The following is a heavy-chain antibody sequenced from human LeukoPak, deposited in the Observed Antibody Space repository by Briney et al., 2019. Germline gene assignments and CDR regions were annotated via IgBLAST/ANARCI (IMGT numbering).Heavy chain of an antibody. D-gene: IGHD6-13*01. J-gene: IGHJ6*03. CDR1: GYSFTSYW. CDR2: IYPGDSDT. Sequence: GESLKISCKGSGYSFTSYWIGWVRQMPGKGLEWMGIIYPGDSDTRYSPSFQGQVTISADKSISTTYLQWSSLKASDTAMYYCARSWGAGTGYYYYYMDVWGKGTTVTVSS. V-gene: IGHV5-51*01. CDR3: ARSWGAGTGYYYYYMDV.